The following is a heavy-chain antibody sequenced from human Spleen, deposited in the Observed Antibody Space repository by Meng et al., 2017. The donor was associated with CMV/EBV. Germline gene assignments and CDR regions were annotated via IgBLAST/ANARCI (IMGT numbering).Heavy chain of an antibody. D-gene: IGHD4-17*01. V-gene: IGHV1-18*04. CDR3: ARVVGVYGDYVG. CDR2: ISAYNGNT. CDR1: GYTFTGYY. Sequence: GESLKVSCKASGYTFTGYYMHWVRQAPGQGLEWMGWISAYNGNTNYAQKLQGRVTMTTDTSTSTAYMELRSLRSDDTAVYYCARVVGVYGDYVGWGQGTLVTVSS. J-gene: IGHJ4*02.